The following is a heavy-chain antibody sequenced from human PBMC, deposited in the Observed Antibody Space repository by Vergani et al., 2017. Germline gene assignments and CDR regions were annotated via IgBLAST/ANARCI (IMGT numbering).Heavy chain of an antibody. D-gene: IGHD4-17*01. Sequence: EVQLVESGGGFVQPGGSLRLSCAASGFTFSDHYMDWVRQAPGKGLEWVGRTRNKANSYTTEYAASATGRFTISRDAAKNSLYLHMISLKTEDTAVYYCARIKNGDHDWDFDLWGRGTLVTVSS. V-gene: IGHV3-72*01. CDR2: TRNKANSYTT. CDR1: GFTFSDHY. J-gene: IGHJ2*01. CDR3: ARIKNGDHDWDFDL.